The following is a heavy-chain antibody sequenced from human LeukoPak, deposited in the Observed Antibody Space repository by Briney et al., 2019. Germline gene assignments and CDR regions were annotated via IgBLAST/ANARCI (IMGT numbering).Heavy chain of an antibody. D-gene: IGHD6-19*01. CDR3: ARVSDISVAAYFDY. CDR1: GFIFSSYA. V-gene: IGHV3-30*04. Sequence: GGSLRLSCAASGFIFSSYAMHWVRQAPGKGLEWVAVIALDGSYKRYADPVKGRFTISRDNAKNSLYLQMNSLRAEDTALYYCARVSDISVAAYFDYWGQGTLVTVSS. J-gene: IGHJ4*02. CDR2: IALDGSYK.